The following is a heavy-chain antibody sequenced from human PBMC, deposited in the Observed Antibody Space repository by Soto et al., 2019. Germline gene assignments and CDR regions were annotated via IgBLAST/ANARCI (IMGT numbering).Heavy chain of an antibody. CDR3: ARASTVTISAGFWFDP. D-gene: IGHD4-17*01. V-gene: IGHV1-18*01. CDR1: GYTFTSYG. Sequence: ASVKVSCKASGYTFTSYGISWVRQAPGQGLEWMGWISAYNGNTNYAQKLQGRVTMTTDTSTSTAYIELRSLRSDDTAVYYCARASTVTISAGFWFDPWGQGTLVTVSS. J-gene: IGHJ5*02. CDR2: ISAYNGNT.